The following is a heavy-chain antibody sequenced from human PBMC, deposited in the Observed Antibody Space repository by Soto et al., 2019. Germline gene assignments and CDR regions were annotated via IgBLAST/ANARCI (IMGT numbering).Heavy chain of an antibody. CDR2: VKNKANGYTT. CDR3: AACDNWNDASAFKI. CDR1: GFAFSDHY. J-gene: IGHJ3*02. D-gene: IGHD1-20*01. V-gene: IGHV3-72*01. Sequence: EVQLVVSGGGLVQPGGSLRLSCVASGFAFSDHYMDWVRQAPGKGLEWLGRVKNKANGYTTYYAASVKGRFGTSRDDSENSLYLQVNSLKPEDAALYYGAACDNWNDASAFKISGLGTLVTFSS.